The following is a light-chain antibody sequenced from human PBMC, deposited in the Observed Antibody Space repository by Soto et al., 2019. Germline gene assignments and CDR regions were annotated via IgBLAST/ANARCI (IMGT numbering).Light chain of an antibody. J-gene: IGKJ1*01. CDR2: AVS. CDR1: QGIGND. V-gene: IGKV1-17*02. CDR3: LQHTTYPLT. Sequence: DIQMTQSPSSLSASVGDRVTITCRASQGIGNDLGWFQQKPGKAPKRLIYAVSSVQSGVPSRFSGSRSGTEFTLTISNLQPEDFATYYCLQHTTYPLTFGQGTKVEVK.